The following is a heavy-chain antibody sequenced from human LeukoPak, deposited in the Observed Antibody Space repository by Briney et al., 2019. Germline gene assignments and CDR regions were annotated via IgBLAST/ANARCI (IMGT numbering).Heavy chain of an antibody. V-gene: IGHV4-34*01. CDR1: GGSFSGYY. CDR2: INHSGST. Sequence: SETLSLTCAVYGGSFSGYYWSWIRQPPGKGLEWSGEINHSGSTNYNPSLKSRVTISVDTSKNQFSLKLSSVTAADTAVYYCARGLMPTATAVAGTVFDYWGQGTLVTVSS. CDR3: ARGLMPTATAVAGTVFDY. D-gene: IGHD6-19*01. J-gene: IGHJ4*02.